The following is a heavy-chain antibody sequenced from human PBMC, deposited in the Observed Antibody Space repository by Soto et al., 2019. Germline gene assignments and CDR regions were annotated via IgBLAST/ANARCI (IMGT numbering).Heavy chain of an antibody. V-gene: IGHV4-30-4*01. CDR1: GGSISSGDYY. CDR3: PRDPGPPGWFDP. CDR2: SQYSGSN. J-gene: IGHJ5*02. Sequence: QVQLQESGPGLVKPSQTLYLTCTVSGGSISSGDYYLSWIRQPPGKGLEWIGYSQYSGSNYYNPSLRSRVTISVDTSNNQFSLKLSSVTAADTAVYYCPRDPGPPGWFDPWGQGTLVTVSS.